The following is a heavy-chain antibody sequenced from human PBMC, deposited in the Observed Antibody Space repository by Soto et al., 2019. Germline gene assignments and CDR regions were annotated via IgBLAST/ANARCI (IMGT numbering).Heavy chain of an antibody. D-gene: IGHD3-10*01. V-gene: IGHV3-23*01. CDR2: ISGSGDST. CDR3: AKFREYYQGSGSRTYYFYGMDV. J-gene: IGHJ6*02. CDR1: GGSFSGYY. Sequence: PSETLSLTCAVYGGSFSGYYWSWIRQPPGKGLEWVSTISGSGDSTYYADSVKGRFTISRDNSKNTLFLQMNSLRAGDTALYYCAKFREYYQGSGSRTYYFYGMDVWGQGTTVTVSS.